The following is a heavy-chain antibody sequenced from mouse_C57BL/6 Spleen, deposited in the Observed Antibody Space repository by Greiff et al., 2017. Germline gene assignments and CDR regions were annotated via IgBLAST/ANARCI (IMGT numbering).Heavy chain of an antibody. V-gene: IGHV1-59*01. CDR1: GYTFTSYW. Sequence: QVQLQQPGAELVRPGTSVKLSCKASGYTFTSYWMHWVKQRPGQGLEWIGVIDPSDSYTNYNQKFKGKATLTVDKSSSTAYMQLSSLTSEDSAVYYWARAGSTYAMDYWGQGTSVTVSS. J-gene: IGHJ4*01. CDR2: IDPSDSYT. CDR3: ARAGSTYAMDY.